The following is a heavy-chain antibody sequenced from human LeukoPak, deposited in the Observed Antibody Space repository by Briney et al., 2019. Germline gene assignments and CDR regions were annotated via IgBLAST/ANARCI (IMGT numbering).Heavy chain of an antibody. J-gene: IGHJ6*03. Sequence: GGSLRLSCAASGFNFSSYWMSWVRRAPGKGLEWVANIKQDGSEKYYVDSVKGRFTISRGNAKNSLYLQMNSLRAEDTAVYYCARATMGAAAGRESSRAATASYYYYMDVWGKGTTVTVSS. CDR3: ARATMGAAAGRESSRAATASYYYYMDV. D-gene: IGHD6-13*01. CDR2: IKQDGSEK. CDR1: GFNFSSYW. V-gene: IGHV3-7*01.